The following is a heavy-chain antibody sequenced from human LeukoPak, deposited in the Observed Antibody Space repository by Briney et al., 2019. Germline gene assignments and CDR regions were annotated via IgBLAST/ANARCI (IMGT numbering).Heavy chain of an antibody. Sequence: PSETLSLTCAVYGGSFSGYYWSWIRQPPGKGLEWIGEINHSGSTNYNPSLKSRVTISVDTSKNQFSLKLSSVTAADTAVYYCARQQWLVQGDYYYYYYMDVWGKGTTVTVSS. CDR2: INHSGST. CDR3: ARQQWLVQGDYYYYYYMDV. J-gene: IGHJ6*03. V-gene: IGHV4-34*01. D-gene: IGHD6-19*01. CDR1: GGSFSGYY.